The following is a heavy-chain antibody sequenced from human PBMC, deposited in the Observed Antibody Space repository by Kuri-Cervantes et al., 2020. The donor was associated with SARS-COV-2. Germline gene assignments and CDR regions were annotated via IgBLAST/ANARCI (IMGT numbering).Heavy chain of an antibody. V-gene: IGHV1-24*01. CDR2: FDPEDGET. D-gene: IGHD2-2*01. CDR3: ATVHTLYYAHYFDY. Sequence: ASVKVSCKASGYTFTSYDINWVRQATGQGLEWMGGFDPEDGETIYAQKFQGRVTMTEDTSTDTAYMELSSLRSEDTAVYYCATVHTLYYAHYFDYWGQGTLVTVSS. CDR1: GYTFTSYD. J-gene: IGHJ4*02.